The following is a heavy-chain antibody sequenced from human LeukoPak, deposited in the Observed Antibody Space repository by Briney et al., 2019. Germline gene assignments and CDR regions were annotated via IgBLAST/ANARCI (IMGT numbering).Heavy chain of an antibody. J-gene: IGHJ6*02. CDR1: GYSFTSYW. Sequence: GESLKISCKGSGYSFTSYWISWVRQMPGKGLEWMGIIYPGDSDTRYSPSFQGQVTISADKSISTAYLQWSSLKASDTAMYYCARHYELTRIGAYDSSGSLWLDVWGQGTTVTVSS. D-gene: IGHD3-22*01. V-gene: IGHV5-51*01. CDR3: ARHYELTRIGAYDSSGSLWLDV. CDR2: IYPGDSDT.